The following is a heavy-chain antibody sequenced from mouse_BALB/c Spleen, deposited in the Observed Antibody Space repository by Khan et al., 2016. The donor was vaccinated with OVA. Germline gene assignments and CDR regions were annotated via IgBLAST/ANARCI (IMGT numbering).Heavy chain of an antibody. D-gene: IGHD2-14*01. V-gene: IGHV1-80*01. CDR3: ARYGYDYFAY. CDR2: IYRGDGDT. Sequence: QVQLKQSGAELVRPGSSVKISCKASGYAFSNYWMNWVKQRPGQGLEWIGQIYRGDGDTSFNGKFRGKATLTADKSSSTAYMQLSSLTSEDSAVYFCARYGYDYFAYWGQVTLVTVSA. J-gene: IGHJ3*01. CDR1: GYAFSNYW.